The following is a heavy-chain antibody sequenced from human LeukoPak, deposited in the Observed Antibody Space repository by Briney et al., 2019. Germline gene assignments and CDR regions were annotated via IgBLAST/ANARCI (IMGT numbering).Heavy chain of an antibody. V-gene: IGHV4-59*08. J-gene: IGHJ4*02. D-gene: IGHD5-24*01. CDR3: ARCGGGGYNYDY. Sequence: SETLSLTCTVSGGSISSYYWSWIRQPPGKGLEWIGYIYYSGSTNYNPSLKSRVTISVDTSKNQFSLKLSSVTAADTAVYYCARCGGGGYNYDYWGQGTLVTASS. CDR1: GGSISSYY. CDR2: IYYSGST.